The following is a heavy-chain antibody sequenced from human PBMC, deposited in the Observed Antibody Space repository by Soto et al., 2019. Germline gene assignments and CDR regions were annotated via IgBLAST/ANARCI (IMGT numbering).Heavy chain of an antibody. V-gene: IGHV3-30-3*01. CDR2: ISYDGSNK. CDR1: GFTFSSYA. D-gene: IGHD2-2*01. J-gene: IGHJ5*02. CDR3: ARGPSVYCSSTSCSPFDP. Sequence: GGSLRLSCAASGFTFSSYAVHWVRQAPGKGLEWVAVISYDGSNKYYTDSVKGRFTISRDNSKSTLYLQMNSLRPGDTAVYYCARGPSVYCSSTSCSPFDPWGQGTLVTVSS.